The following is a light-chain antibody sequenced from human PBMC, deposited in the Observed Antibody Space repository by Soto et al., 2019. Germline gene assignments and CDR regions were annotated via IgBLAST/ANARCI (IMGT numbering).Light chain of an antibody. V-gene: IGKV1-9*01. CDR2: AAS. Sequence: DIQLTQSPSFLSASVGDRVTITCRTSQDISSYLAWYQQKPGKAPQLLISAASTLPSGVPSRFSGSGSGTEFTRTISSLQPEEFATDYGQQLKSYPLSFGGGTKVEIK. J-gene: IGKJ4*01. CDR1: QDISSY. CDR3: QQLKSYPLS.